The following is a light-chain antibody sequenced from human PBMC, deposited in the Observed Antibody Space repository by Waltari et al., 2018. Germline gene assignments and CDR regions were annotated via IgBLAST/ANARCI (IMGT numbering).Light chain of an antibody. CDR1: HSNLGNHY. CDR3: GTWDSSLSGAV. J-gene: IGLJ7*01. CDR2: EDS. V-gene: IGLV1-51*02. Sequence: QSVLTQPPSVSAAPGQRVTISCSGGHSNLGNHYVSWYRQFPGTAPKLLIDEDSERPSGVPGRVSGSKSGTSATFDITGLQAGDEADYYCGTWDSSLSGAVFGGGTHLTVL.